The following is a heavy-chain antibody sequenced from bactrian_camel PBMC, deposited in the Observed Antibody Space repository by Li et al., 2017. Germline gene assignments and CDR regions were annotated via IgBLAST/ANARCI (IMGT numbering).Heavy chain of an antibody. CDR2: IDNDGRT. CDR3: AAFVWSGGRCSDFGY. J-gene: IGHJ6*01. V-gene: IGHV3S53*01. D-gene: IGHD2*01. CDR1: GFTVSTNC. Sequence: VQLVESGGGSVQPGGSLRLSCAASGFTVSTNCMGWFRQAPGKEREGVATIDNDGRTNYADSVTARFTISLDNAKNTLYLQMNRLKPEDTAMYYCAAFVWSGGRCSDFGYWGQGTQVTVS.